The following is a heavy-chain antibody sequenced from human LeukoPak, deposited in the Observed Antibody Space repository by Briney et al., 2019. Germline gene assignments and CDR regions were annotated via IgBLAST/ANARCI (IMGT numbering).Heavy chain of an antibody. CDR1: GFTFSSYA. CDR2: ISGSGGST. J-gene: IGHJ4*02. Sequence: GGSLRLSCAASGFTFSSYAISWVRQTPGKGLEWVSAISGSGGSTYYADSVKGRFTISRDNSKNTLYLQMNSLRAEDTAVYYCAKGWWCDFDYWGQGTLVTVSS. CDR3: AKGWWCDFDY. V-gene: IGHV3-23*01. D-gene: IGHD2-8*02.